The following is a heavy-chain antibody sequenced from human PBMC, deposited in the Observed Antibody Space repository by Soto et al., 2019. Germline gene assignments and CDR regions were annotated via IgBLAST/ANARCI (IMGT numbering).Heavy chain of an antibody. CDR1: GGSISSYY. J-gene: IGHJ5*02. CDR2: IYYSGST. Sequence: SETLSLTCTVSGGSISSYYWSWIRQPPGKGLEWIGYIYYSGSTNYNPSLKSRVTISVDTSKNQFSLKLSSVTAADTAVYYCARLDNWFDPWGQGTLVTVSS. CDR3: ARLDNWFDP. V-gene: IGHV4-59*01.